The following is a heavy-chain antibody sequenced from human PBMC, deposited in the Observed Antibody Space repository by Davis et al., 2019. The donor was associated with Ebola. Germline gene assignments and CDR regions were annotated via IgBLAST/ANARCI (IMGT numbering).Heavy chain of an antibody. CDR2: ISYSGST. D-gene: IGHD5-24*01. V-gene: IGHV4-39*01. CDR3: VRGSDAYKTGY. CDR1: GGSFSSSTYY. J-gene: IGHJ4*02. Sequence: MPSETLSLTCTVSGGSFSSSTYYWGWIRQPPGRGLEWIGSISYSGSTHYNPSLKSRVTMSVGTSKNQFSLKLSSVTAADTAVYYCVRGSDAYKTGYWGQGTLVTVSS.